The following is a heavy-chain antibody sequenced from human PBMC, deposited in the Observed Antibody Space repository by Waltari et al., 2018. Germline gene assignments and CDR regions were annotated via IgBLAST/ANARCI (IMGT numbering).Heavy chain of an antibody. J-gene: IGHJ4*02. D-gene: IGHD6-13*01. V-gene: IGHV4-39*07. Sequence: QLQLQESGPGLVKPSETLSLTCTVSGGSISSSSYYWGWIRQPPGKGLEWIGSIYYSGSTYYNPSLKSRVTISVDTSKNQFSLKLSSVTAADTAVYYCARDMRPRDSSSPTPMFDYWGQGTLVTVSS. CDR2: IYYSGST. CDR3: ARDMRPRDSSSPTPMFDY. CDR1: GGSISSSSYY.